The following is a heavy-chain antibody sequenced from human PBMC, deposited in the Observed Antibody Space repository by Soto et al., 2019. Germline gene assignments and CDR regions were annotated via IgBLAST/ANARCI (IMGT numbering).Heavy chain of an antibody. CDR2: ISSSGSTI. CDR1: GFTFSSYE. CDR3: ARGVTIFGVVIPAYGMDV. V-gene: IGHV3-48*03. Sequence: PGGSLRLSCAASGFTFSSYEMNWVRQAPGKGLEWVSYISSSGSTIYYADSVKGRFTISRDNAKNSLYLQMNSLRAEDTAVYYCARGVTIFGVVIPAYGMDVWGQGTTVTVSS. D-gene: IGHD3-3*01. J-gene: IGHJ6*02.